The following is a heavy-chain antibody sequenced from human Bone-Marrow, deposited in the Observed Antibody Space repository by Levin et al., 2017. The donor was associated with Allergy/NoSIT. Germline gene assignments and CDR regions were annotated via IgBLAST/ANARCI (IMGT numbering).Heavy chain of an antibody. J-gene: IGHJ1*01. CDR3: ARDFMVAGTMMGFQH. V-gene: IGHV3-21*01. Sequence: GGSLRLSCAASGFTFSSYSMNWVRQAPGKGLEWVSSISSSSSYIYYADSVKGRFTISRDNAKNSLYLQMNSLRAEDTAVYYCARDFMVAGTMMGFQHWGQGTLVTVSS. CDR1: GFTFSSYS. D-gene: IGHD6-19*01. CDR2: ISSSSSYI.